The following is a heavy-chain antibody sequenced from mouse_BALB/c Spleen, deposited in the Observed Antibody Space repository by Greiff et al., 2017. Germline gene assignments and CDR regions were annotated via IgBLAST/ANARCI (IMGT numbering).Heavy chain of an antibody. Sequence: EVKLQESGGGLVQPGGSLNLSCAASGFDFSRYWMSWARQAPGKGQEWIGEINPGSSTINYTPSLKDKFIISRDNAKNTLYLQMSKVRSEDTALYYCARLSRYDGYFDVWGAGTTVTVSS. CDR3: ARLSRYDGYFDV. V-gene: IGHV4-2*02. CDR2: INPGSSTI. D-gene: IGHD2-14*01. J-gene: IGHJ1*01. CDR1: GFDFSRYW.